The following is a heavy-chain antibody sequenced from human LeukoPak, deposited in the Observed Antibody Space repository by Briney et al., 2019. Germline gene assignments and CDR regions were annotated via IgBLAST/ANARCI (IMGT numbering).Heavy chain of an antibody. CDR2: ISWNSGSI. CDR1: GFTFDDYA. Sequence: GGSLRLSCAASGFTFDDYAMHRVRQAPGKGLEWVSGISWNSGSIGYADSVKGRFTISRDNAKNSLYLQMNSLRAEDTALYYCAKDPKWEPTGFDYWGQGTLVTVSS. V-gene: IGHV3-9*01. CDR3: AKDPKWEPTGFDY. D-gene: IGHD1-26*01. J-gene: IGHJ4*02.